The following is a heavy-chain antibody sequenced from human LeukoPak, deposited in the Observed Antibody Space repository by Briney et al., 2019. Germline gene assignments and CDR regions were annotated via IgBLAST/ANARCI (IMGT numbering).Heavy chain of an antibody. V-gene: IGHV1-69*04. CDR1: GGTFSSYA. D-gene: IGHD6-13*01. CDR2: IIPILGIA. CDR3: ARSTGIAAAGCDY. J-gene: IGHJ4*02. Sequence: ASVTVSCKASGGTFSSYAISWVRQAPGQGLEWMGRIIPILGIANYAQKFQGRVTITADKSTSTAYMELSSLRSEDTAVYYCARSTGIAAAGCDYWGQGTLVTVSS.